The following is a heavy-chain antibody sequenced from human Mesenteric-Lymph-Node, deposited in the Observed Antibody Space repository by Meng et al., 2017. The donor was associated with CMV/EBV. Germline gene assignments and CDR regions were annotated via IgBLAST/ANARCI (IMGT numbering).Heavy chain of an antibody. V-gene: IGHV3-30*02. CDR2: IRYDGDIK. CDR3: AKDLRTLDVFDI. CDR1: GFTFSSYE. Sequence: GESLKISCAASGFTFSSYEMNWVRQAPGKGLEWVAFIRYDGDIKYYSSSVDGRFTISRDNSKNTLYLQMNSLRPEETAVYYCAKDLRTLDVFDIWGQGTMVTVSS. J-gene: IGHJ3*02. D-gene: IGHD1-14*01.